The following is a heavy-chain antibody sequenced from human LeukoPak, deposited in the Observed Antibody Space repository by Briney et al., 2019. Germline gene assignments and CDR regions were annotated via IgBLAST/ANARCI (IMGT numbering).Heavy chain of an antibody. D-gene: IGHD3-16*01. J-gene: IGHJ5*01. Sequence: GGSLRLSCAGSGFSVSNYYMNWVRQAPGKGLEWVSLIRDSGETFYADSVKGRFTISRDNSKNTVYLQMNRLRVENTAVYFCARDRAVTQVWVEFDSWGQGTLVTVSS. CDR2: IRDSGET. CDR3: ARDRAVTQVWVEFDS. CDR1: GFSVSNYY. V-gene: IGHV3-66*03.